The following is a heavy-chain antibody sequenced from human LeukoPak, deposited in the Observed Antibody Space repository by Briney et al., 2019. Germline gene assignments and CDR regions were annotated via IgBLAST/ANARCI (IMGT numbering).Heavy chain of an antibody. V-gene: IGHV3-23*01. Sequence: GASLRLSCAASGFTFSSYAMSWVRQAPGNGLEWVSAISGSGGSTYYADSVKGRFTISRDNSKNTLYLQMNSLRAEDTAVYYCAKDPTEYYDSSGYCYFDYWGQGTLVTVSS. D-gene: IGHD3-22*01. CDR2: ISGSGGST. J-gene: IGHJ4*02. CDR1: GFTFSSYA. CDR3: AKDPTEYYDSSGYCYFDY.